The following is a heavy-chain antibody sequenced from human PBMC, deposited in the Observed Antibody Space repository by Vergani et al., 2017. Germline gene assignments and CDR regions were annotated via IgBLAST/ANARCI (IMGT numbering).Heavy chain of an antibody. D-gene: IGHD2-2*01. Sequence: QVQLVQSGAEVKKPGASVKVSCKASGYTFTSYYMHWVRQAPGQGLEWMGIINPSGGSTSYAQKFQGRVTMTRDTSTSTVYMELSSLRSEDTAGYYCARGRSVVVPAASAPHTWFDPGGQGTLVTVSS. V-gene: IGHV1-46*03. CDR3: ARGRSVVVPAASAPHTWFDP. CDR2: INPSGGST. J-gene: IGHJ5*02. CDR1: GYTFTSYY.